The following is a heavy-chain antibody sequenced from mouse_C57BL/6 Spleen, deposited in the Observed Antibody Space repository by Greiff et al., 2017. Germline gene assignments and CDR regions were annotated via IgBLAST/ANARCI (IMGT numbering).Heavy chain of an antibody. V-gene: IGHV5-9*04. CDR2: ISGGGGNT. D-gene: IGHD1-1*01. CDR3: ASRYYGSSFSYWYFDV. Sequence: VQGVESGGGLVKPGGSLKLSCAASGFTFSSYTMSWVRQTPEKRLEWVATISGGGGNTYYPDSVKGRFTISRDNAKNTLYLQMSSLRSEDTALYYCASRYYGSSFSYWYFDVWGTGTTVTVSS. CDR1: GFTFSSYT. J-gene: IGHJ1*03.